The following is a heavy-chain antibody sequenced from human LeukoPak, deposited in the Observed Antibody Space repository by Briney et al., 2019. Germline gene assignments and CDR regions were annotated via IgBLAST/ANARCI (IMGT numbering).Heavy chain of an antibody. Sequence: QTGGSLRLSCAASGFTSSTYWMSCVRQAPGKGLEWVASIKQDGSETYYVDSVKGRFTLSRDNAKNSLYLQMNSLRADDTAVYYCARDRDSRWDFDLWGRGTLVTVSS. V-gene: IGHV3-7*01. J-gene: IGHJ2*01. CDR2: IKQDGSET. CDR3: ARDRDSRWDFDL. D-gene: IGHD3-22*01. CDR1: GFTSSTYW.